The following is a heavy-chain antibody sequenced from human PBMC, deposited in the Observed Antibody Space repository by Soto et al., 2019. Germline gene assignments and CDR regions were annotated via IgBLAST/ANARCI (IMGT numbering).Heavy chain of an antibody. V-gene: IGHV4-34*02. Sequence: QVQLQQWGAGLLKPSETLSLTCAVYGGSFNAYYWNWIRQPPGKGLEWIGKINHSGNTKYNPSLKSRVTMSVDTSKNQFSLKLISVSAADTAVFYCAGLPALYLDEPWGQGTLVTVSS. CDR3: AGLPALYLDEP. D-gene: IGHD3-16*01. CDR1: GGSFNAYY. CDR2: INHSGNT. J-gene: IGHJ4*02.